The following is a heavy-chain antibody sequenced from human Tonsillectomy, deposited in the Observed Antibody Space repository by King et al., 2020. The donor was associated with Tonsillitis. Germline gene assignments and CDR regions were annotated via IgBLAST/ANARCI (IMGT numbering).Heavy chain of an antibody. J-gene: IGHJ6*03. V-gene: IGHV4-59*01. CDR2: IYYSGST. CDR1: GGSISSYY. Sequence: QLKESGPGLVKPSETLSLTCTVSGGSISSYYWSWIRQPPGKGLEWIGYIYYSGSTNYNPSLKSRVTISVDTSKNQFSLKLSSVTAADTAVYYCARVGITAAGIDYYYYMDVWGKGTTVTVSS. CDR3: ARVGITAAGIDYYYYMDV. D-gene: IGHD6-13*01.